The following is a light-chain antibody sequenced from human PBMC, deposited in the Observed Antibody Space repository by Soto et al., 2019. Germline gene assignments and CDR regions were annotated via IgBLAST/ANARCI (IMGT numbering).Light chain of an antibody. CDR3: QQYVRSLPIT. J-gene: IGKJ3*01. CDR1: QSVGSDY. CDR2: AAS. V-gene: IGKV3-20*01. Sequence: DIVLTQSPGTLSLSPGEGATLSCRASQSVGSDYLAWYQQKPGQAPRLVIYAASTRATGIPDRFRGSGSGTDFNLTISRLEPEDFAVYYCQQYVRSLPITFGPGTKVDIK.